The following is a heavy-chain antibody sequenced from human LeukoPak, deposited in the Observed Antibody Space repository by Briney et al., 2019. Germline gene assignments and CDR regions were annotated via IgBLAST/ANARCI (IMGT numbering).Heavy chain of an antibody. CDR2: ISRDGGTA. CDR3: AKAHEGYSRYYFDY. V-gene: IGHV3-43D*03. Sequence: GVLRLSCAASGFTFDDSAMHWVRQAPGKGLEWVSLISRDGGTAYYADSVKGRFTISRDNSKNSLYLQMNSLRGEDTALYYCAKAHEGYSRYYFDYWGQGTLVTVSS. D-gene: IGHD3-22*01. J-gene: IGHJ4*02. CDR1: GFTFDDSA.